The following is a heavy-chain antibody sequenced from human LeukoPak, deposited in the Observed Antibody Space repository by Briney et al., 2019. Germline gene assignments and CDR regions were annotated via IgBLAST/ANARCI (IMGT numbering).Heavy chain of an antibody. Sequence: GGSLRLSCAASGFTFSSYGMHWVRQAPGKGLEWVAVIWYDGSNKYYADSVKGRFTISRDNSKNTLYLQMSSLRVEDTAVYYCAGGGAGAFDIWGQGTLVTVSS. CDR3: AGGGAGAFDI. CDR2: IWYDGSNK. J-gene: IGHJ3*02. CDR1: GFTFSSYG. V-gene: IGHV3-33*01.